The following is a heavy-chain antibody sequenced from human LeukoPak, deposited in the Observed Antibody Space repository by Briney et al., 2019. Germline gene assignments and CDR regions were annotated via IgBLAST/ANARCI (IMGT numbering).Heavy chain of an antibody. Sequence: GGSRRLSCAASGFTFSDYYMSWIRQAPGKGLEWISYISFSGSTIYYADSVKGRFTISRDNAKNSLYLQMNSLRAEDTAVYYCARGGHQWELPLDYWGQGTLVTVSS. J-gene: IGHJ4*02. CDR1: GFTFSDYY. CDR2: ISFSGSTI. D-gene: IGHD1-26*01. CDR3: ARGGHQWELPLDY. V-gene: IGHV3-11*01.